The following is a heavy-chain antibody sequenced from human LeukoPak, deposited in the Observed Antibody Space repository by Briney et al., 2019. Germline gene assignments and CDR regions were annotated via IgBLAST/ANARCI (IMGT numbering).Heavy chain of an antibody. CDR2: ISSSSSYI. J-gene: IGHJ4*02. CDR3: ARGDIEQLVPVVDY. Sequence: GGSLRLSCAASGFTFSSYSINWVRQAPGKGLEWVSSISSSSSYIYYADSVKGRFTISRDNAKNSLYLQMNSLRAEDTAVYYCARGDIEQLVPVVDYWGQGTLVTVSS. D-gene: IGHD6-13*01. V-gene: IGHV3-21*01. CDR1: GFTFSSYS.